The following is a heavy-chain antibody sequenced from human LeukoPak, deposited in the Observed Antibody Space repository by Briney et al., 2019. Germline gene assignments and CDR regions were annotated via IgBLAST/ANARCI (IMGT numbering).Heavy chain of an antibody. Sequence: ATVKVSCKASVYTFTGYYMHWVRQAPGQGLEWMGWINAKRGGTNYAPKFQGRVTMTRDTSISTTYMELSRLRSDDTAVYYCARAGGYCSGGSCYSISHYYYYYMDVWGKGTTVTVSS. V-gene: IGHV1-2*02. CDR2: INAKRGGT. D-gene: IGHD2-15*01. J-gene: IGHJ6*03. CDR3: ARAGGYCSGGSCYSISHYYYYYMDV. CDR1: VYTFTGYY.